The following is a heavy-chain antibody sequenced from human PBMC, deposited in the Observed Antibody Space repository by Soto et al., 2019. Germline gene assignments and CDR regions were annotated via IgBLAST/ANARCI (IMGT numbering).Heavy chain of an antibody. CDR2: ISTSGGST. D-gene: IGHD6-19*01. CDR3: AKTYNSPRQFDY. Sequence: GGSLRLSCAASGFTFSTYVMNWVRQAPGKGLEWVSSISTSGGSTYYADFVKGRFTISRDNSKNTLYLQMNSLRAEDTAVYYCAKTYNSPRQFDYWGQGTLVTVSS. J-gene: IGHJ4*02. V-gene: IGHV3-23*01. CDR1: GFTFSTYV.